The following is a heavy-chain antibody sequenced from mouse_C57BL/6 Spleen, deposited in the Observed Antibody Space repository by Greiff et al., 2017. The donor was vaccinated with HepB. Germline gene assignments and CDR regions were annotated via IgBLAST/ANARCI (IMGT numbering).Heavy chain of an antibody. CDR2: IYPGSGST. V-gene: IGHV1-55*01. J-gene: IGHJ1*03. CDR3: ARERGTTVVGYFDV. Sequence: VQLQQPGAELVKPGASVKMSCKASGYTFTSYWITWVKQRPGQGLEWIGDIYPGSGSTNYNEKFKSKATLTVDTSSSTAYMQLSSLTSEDSAVYYCARERGTTVVGYFDVWGTGTTVTVSS. CDR1: GYTFTSYW. D-gene: IGHD1-1*01.